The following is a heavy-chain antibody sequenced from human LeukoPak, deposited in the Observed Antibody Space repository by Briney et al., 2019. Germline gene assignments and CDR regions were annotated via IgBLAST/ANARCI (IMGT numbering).Heavy chain of an antibody. J-gene: IGHJ3*01. CDR1: GFIFKNHA. CDR3: AKFPSYDSSGHDGFDV. V-gene: IGHV3-23*01. CDR2: TSGSGGTK. D-gene: IGHD3-22*01. Sequence: GGSLRLSCAASGFIFKNHAMSWVRQAPGKGLEWVSATSGSGGTKFYAGSVKGRFTISRDNSKDTLYLQMNSLRAEDTATYFCAKFPSYDSSGHDGFDVWGQGTRVTVSS.